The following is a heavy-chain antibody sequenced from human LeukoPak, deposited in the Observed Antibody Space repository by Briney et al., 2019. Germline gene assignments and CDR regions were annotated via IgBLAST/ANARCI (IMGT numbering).Heavy chain of an antibody. D-gene: IGHD3-22*01. CDR1: GGSTNTYY. CDR3: ARGGRYYDSSGYRAYAIDI. J-gene: IGHJ3*02. CDR2: IYTSGST. Sequence: SETLSLTSTVSGGSTNTYYWTWIRQPAGRGLEWIGLIYTSGSTNYNPSLKSRVTMSVDTSKNQFSLKLSSVTAADTAVYYCARGGRYYDSSGYRAYAIDIWGQGTMVTVSS. V-gene: IGHV4-4*07.